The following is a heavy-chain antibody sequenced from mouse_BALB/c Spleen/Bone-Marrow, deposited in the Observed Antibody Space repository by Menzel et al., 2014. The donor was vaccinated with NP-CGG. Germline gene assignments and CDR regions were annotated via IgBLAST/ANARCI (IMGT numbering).Heavy chain of an antibody. CDR3: SRGRRDASDY. V-gene: IGHV1S81*02. Sequence: VQLVESGAELVKPGASVKLSCKASGYTFTSYYMYWVKQRPGQGLEWFGEINPSNGGTNFNEKFKNKATLTVDKSSSTAYMQLSSLTSEDSAVYYCSRGRRDASDYWGQGTSVTVSS. J-gene: IGHJ4*01. CDR1: GYTFTSYY. CDR2: INPSNGGT.